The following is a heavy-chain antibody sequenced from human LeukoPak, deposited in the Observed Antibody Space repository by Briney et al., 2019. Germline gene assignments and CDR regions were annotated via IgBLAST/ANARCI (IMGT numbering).Heavy chain of an antibody. CDR2: IWPDGSNK. CDR3: AKDRSYRDSGGFRNFDY. D-gene: IGHD3-22*01. Sequence: GGSLRLSCAASGFTFSSYWMTWVRQAPGKGLEWVAVIWPDGSNKYYADSVKGRFTISRDNSKSTLYLQMNSLRAEDTAVYYCAKDRSYRDSGGFRNFDYWGQGTLVTASS. CDR1: GFTFSSYW. V-gene: IGHV3-33*06. J-gene: IGHJ4*02.